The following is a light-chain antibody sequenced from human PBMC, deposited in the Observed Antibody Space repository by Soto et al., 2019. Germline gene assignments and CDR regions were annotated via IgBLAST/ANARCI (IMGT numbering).Light chain of an antibody. CDR3: QQYGSSPLT. CDR2: GAS. Sequence: EIVLTQSPGTLSLSPGERATLSCRASQSVSSTSLAWYQQRPGQAPRLLIYGASSRATGIPDRFSGSGSGTDFTLTISXLXXXXXXVYYCQQYGSSPLTFGGGTXXEIK. J-gene: IGKJ4*01. CDR1: QSVSSTS. V-gene: IGKV3-20*01.